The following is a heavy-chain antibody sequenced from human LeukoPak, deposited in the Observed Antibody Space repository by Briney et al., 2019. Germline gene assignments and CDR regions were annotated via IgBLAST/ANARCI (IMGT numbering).Heavy chain of an antibody. CDR1: GFTFSSYG. CDR2: IKQDGSEK. Sequence: GGSLRLSCAASGFTFSSYGMHWVRQAPGKGLEWVANIKQDGSEKYYVDSVKGRFTISRDNAKNSLYLQMNSLRAEDTAVYYCARDGYNDNFSDYWGQGTLVTVSS. V-gene: IGHV3-7*01. J-gene: IGHJ4*02. D-gene: IGHD5-24*01. CDR3: ARDGYNDNFSDY.